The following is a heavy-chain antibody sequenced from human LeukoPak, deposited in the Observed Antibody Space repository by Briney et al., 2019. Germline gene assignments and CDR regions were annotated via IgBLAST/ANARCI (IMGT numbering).Heavy chain of an antibody. V-gene: IGHV3-23*01. CDR2: IYGGGRVR. D-gene: IGHD2-8*02. J-gene: IGHJ4*02. CDR1: GFTFGEYT. CDR3: AKDRLPDSFWSVDS. Sequence: PGGSLRLSCAASGFTFGEYTMNWIRQTPGKGLEWVSGIYGGGRVRFYADSVRGRFTITRDNSRNTVYLEMNDLRPEDTALYYCAKDRLPDSFWSVDSWGQGTLVTVSS.